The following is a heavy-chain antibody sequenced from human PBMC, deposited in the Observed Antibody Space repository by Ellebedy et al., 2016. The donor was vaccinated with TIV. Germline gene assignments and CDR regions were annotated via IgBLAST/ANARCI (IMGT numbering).Heavy chain of an antibody. V-gene: IGHV3-33*08. D-gene: IGHD1-7*01. J-gene: IGHJ3*02. Sequence: GGSLRLSXAASGFTFSSYDMHWVRQAPGKGLEWVAVIWYDGSNKYYADSVKGRFTISRDNSKNTLYLQMNSLRAEDTAVYYCARELNYRDAFDIWGQGTMVTVSS. CDR1: GFTFSSYD. CDR3: ARELNYRDAFDI. CDR2: IWYDGSNK.